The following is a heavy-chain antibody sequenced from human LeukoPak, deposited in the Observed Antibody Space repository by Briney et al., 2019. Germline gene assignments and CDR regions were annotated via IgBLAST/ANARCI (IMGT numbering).Heavy chain of an antibody. D-gene: IGHD5-18*01. CDR1: GFTFSSYG. CDR3: ARTNIGYSYAPY. Sequence: GGSLRLSCAASGFTFSSYGMHWVRQAPGKGLEWVAVIWYDGSNKYYADSVKGRFTISRDNSKNTLYLQMNSLRAEDTAVYYCARTNIGYSYAPYWGQGTLVTVSS. CDR2: IWYDGSNK. V-gene: IGHV3-33*01. J-gene: IGHJ4*02.